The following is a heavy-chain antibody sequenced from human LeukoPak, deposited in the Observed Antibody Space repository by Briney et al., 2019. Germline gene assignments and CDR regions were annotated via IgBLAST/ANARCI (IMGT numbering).Heavy chain of an antibody. CDR3: ARGSCSGGSCYSVPFDY. CDR2: IYYSGST. D-gene: IGHD2-15*01. Sequence: SETLSLTCTVSGGSISSYFWSWIRQPPGKGLEWIGYIYYSGSTNYNSSLKSRVTISVDTSKNQFSLKLSSVTAADTAVYYCARGSCSGGSCYSVPFDYWGQGTLVTVSS. V-gene: IGHV4-59*01. CDR1: GGSISSYF. J-gene: IGHJ4*02.